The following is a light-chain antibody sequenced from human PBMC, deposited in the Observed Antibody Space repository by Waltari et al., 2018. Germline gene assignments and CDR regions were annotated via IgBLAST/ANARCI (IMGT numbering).Light chain of an antibody. CDR2: QDS. J-gene: IGLJ2*01. CDR1: NVGGKS. CDR3: QAWDSSTVV. Sequence: SYELTQPPSVSVSPGQTASIPCSGHNVGGKSACCYQQKPGQSPGLVIYQDSKRPSGIPERFSGSNSGNTATLTISGTQAMDEADYYCQAWDSSTVVFGGGTKLTVL. V-gene: IGLV3-1*01.